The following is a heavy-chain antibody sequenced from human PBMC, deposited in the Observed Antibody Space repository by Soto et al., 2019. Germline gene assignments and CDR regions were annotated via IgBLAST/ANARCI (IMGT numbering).Heavy chain of an antibody. CDR2: IYYSGTT. Sequence: SETLSLTCTVSTDSMKNFYWTWIRQSPGKGLEWIGYIYYSGTTKYSPSLQSRATMSLDMSKKQFSLQLRSLRSDDTAVYYCARVLGQWLVPSPIDYWGQGTLVTVSS. D-gene: IGHD6-19*01. CDR3: ARVLGQWLVPSPIDY. V-gene: IGHV4-59*01. CDR1: TDSMKNFY. J-gene: IGHJ4*02.